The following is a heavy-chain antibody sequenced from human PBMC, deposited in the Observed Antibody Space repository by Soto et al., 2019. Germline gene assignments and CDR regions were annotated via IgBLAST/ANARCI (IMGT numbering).Heavy chain of an antibody. CDR1: GGTFSSYA. V-gene: IGHV1-69*06. CDR3: ERDTEEEWLFDY. J-gene: IGHJ4*02. D-gene: IGHD3-3*01. CDR2: IIPIFGTA. Sequence: GASVKVSCKASGGTFSSYAISWVRQAPGQGLEWMGGIIPIFGTANYAQKFQGRVTITADKSTSTAYMELSSLRSEDTAVYYCERDTEEEWLFDYWGQGNLVTVSS.